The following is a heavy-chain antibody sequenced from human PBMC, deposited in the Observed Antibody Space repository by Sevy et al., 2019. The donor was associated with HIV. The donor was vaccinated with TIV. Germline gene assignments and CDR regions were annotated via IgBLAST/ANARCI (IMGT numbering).Heavy chain of an antibody. CDR3: ARVLNPEYYYDSSGYHPVDY. Sequence: GGCLRLSCAASGFTFSDYYMSWIRQAPGKGLEWVSYISSSGSTIYYADSVKGRFTISRDNAKNSLYLQMNSLRAEDTAVYYCARVLNPEYYYDSSGYHPVDYWGQGTLVTVSS. CDR2: ISSSGSTI. J-gene: IGHJ4*02. CDR1: GFTFSDYY. D-gene: IGHD3-22*01. V-gene: IGHV3-11*01.